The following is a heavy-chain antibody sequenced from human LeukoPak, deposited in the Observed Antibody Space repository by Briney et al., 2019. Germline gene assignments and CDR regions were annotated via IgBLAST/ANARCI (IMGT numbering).Heavy chain of an antibody. CDR1: GGPISSYY. Sequence: SETLSLTCTVSGGPISSYYWSWIRQPPGKGLEWIGYIYYSGSTNYNPSLKSRVTISVDTSKNQFSLKLSSVTAADTAVYYCARDDQTGDPFFDYWGQGTLVTVSS. V-gene: IGHV4-59*01. CDR2: IYYSGST. D-gene: IGHD7-27*01. CDR3: ARDDQTGDPFFDY. J-gene: IGHJ4*02.